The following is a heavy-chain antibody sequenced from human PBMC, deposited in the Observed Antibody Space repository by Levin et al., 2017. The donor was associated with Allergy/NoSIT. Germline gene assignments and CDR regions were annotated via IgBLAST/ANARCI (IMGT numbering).Heavy chain of an antibody. CDR1: GFTFSNAW. D-gene: IGHD6-19*01. CDR3: TTDRVGYSSGWLFDY. V-gene: IGHV3-15*01. CDR2: IKSKTDGGTT. J-gene: IGHJ4*02. Sequence: GGSLRLSCAASGFTFSNAWMSWVRQAPGKGLEWVGRIKSKTDGGTTDYAAPVKGRFTISRDDSKNTLYLQMNSLKTEDTAVYYCTTDRVGYSSGWLFDYWGQGTLVTVSS.